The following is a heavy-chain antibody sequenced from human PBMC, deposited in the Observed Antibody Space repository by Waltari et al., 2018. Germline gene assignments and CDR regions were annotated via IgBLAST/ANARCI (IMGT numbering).Heavy chain of an antibody. Sequence: QVQLQASGPGLVKPSATLSLTCTVSGGSISSYYWSWIRQPPGKGLEWIGYIYYSGSTNYNPSLKSRVTISVDTSKNQFSLKLSSVTAADTAVYYCARVREAEFDYWGQGTLVTVSS. CDR1: GGSISSYY. V-gene: IGHV4-59*01. CDR2: IYYSGST. J-gene: IGHJ4*02. CDR3: ARVREAEFDY.